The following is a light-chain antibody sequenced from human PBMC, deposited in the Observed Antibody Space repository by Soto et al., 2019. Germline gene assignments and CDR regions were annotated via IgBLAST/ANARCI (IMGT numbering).Light chain of an antibody. CDR1: STDIGAYNY. CDR2: EVT. CDR3: QSYDRSLSGSF. V-gene: IGLV2-14*01. Sequence: QSVLTQPASVSGSPGQSITISCTGTSTDIGAYNYVSWYQQHPGKAPKLLIYEVTNRPSGVSNRFSGSKSGNTASLTITGLQAEDEADYYCQSYDRSLSGSFFGTGTKVTVL. J-gene: IGLJ1*01.